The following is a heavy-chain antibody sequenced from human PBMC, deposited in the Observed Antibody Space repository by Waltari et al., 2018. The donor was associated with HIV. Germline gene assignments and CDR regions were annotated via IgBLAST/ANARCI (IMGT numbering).Heavy chain of an antibody. J-gene: IGHJ4*02. CDR2: IKQDGNEK. D-gene: IGHD1-26*01. CDR3: ARAYSGTYRIGDY. CDR1: GFKYSKLW. Sequence: EGLLVGIGGALVQPGGYLRVSCVASGFKYSKLWMTWVRRAPGKGLEWVANIKQDGNEKNYLDSVKGRFTISRDNAKNSLYLQINNLRDEDSATYYWARAYSGTYRIGDYWGQGTLVTVSS. V-gene: IGHV3-7*01.